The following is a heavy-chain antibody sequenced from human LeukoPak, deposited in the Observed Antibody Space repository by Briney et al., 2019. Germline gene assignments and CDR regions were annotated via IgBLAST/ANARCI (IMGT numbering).Heavy chain of an antibody. CDR3: AILSWDGRGSFY. Sequence: PGGSLRLSCAASGFTFNDYYMSWIRQAPGKGLEWLSYINIGGTNTHYADSVKGRFTISRDNAKKSLYLEMNNLRADDTAVYFCAILSWDGRGSFYWGQGTLVSVSS. V-gene: IGHV3-11*01. CDR1: GFTFNDYY. CDR2: INIGGTNT. D-gene: IGHD2/OR15-2a*01. J-gene: IGHJ4*02.